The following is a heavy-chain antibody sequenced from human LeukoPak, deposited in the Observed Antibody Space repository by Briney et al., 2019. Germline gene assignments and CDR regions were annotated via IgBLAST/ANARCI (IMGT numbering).Heavy chain of an antibody. CDR1: GGSISSYY. D-gene: IGHD3-22*01. CDR3: ARDLDYYDSTWFDP. V-gene: IGHV4-4*07. CDR2: IYTSGST. Sequence: SETLSLTCTVSGGSISSYYWSWIRQPAGKGLEWIGRIYTSGSTNYNPSLKSRLTISLDTSKNQFSLKLISVTAADTAVYYCARDLDYYDSTWFDPWGQGTLVTVSS. J-gene: IGHJ5*02.